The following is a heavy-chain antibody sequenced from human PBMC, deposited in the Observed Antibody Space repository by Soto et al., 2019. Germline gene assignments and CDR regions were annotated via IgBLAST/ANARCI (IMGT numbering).Heavy chain of an antibody. CDR2: IYYSGST. D-gene: IGHD2-15*01. CDR1: GGSISSGDYY. CDR3: ARVGDLYYGMDV. V-gene: IGHV4-30-4*01. J-gene: IGHJ6*02. Sequence: TLSLTCTVSGGSISSGDYYWSWIRQPPGKGLEWIGYIYYSGSTYYNPSLKSRVTISVDTSKNQFSLKLSSVTAADTAVYYCARVGDLYYGMDVWGQGTTVTVSS.